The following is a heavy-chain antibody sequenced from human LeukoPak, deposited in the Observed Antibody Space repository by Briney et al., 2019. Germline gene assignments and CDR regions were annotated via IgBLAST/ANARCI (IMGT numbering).Heavy chain of an antibody. D-gene: IGHD3-16*02. Sequence: PSETLSLTCTVSGGSISSYYWSWIRQPAGKGLEWIGRIYTSGSTNYNPSLKSRVTMSVDTSKNQFSLKLSSVTAADTAVYYCARDGDYVWGSYHFDPWGQGTLVTVSS. CDR3: ARDGDYVWGSYHFDP. CDR2: IYTSGST. V-gene: IGHV4-4*07. CDR1: GGSISSYY. J-gene: IGHJ5*02.